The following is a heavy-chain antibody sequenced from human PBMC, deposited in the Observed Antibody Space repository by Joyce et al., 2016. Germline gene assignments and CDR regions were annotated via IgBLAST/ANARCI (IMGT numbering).Heavy chain of an antibody. CDR3: AKDGGLGTLRSGAFDI. CDR2: IWNDGSNK. Sequence: QVQLVESGGGVVQPGRSLRLSCTASGFTFSSYGIHWVRQAPGKGLEWVALIWNDGSNKYYADSVKGRFTISRDNSKNTLYLQMNSLRAEDTAVYTCAKDGGLGTLRSGAFDIWGQGTMVTVSS. V-gene: IGHV3-33*06. J-gene: IGHJ3*02. CDR1: GFTFSSYG. D-gene: IGHD3-3*01.